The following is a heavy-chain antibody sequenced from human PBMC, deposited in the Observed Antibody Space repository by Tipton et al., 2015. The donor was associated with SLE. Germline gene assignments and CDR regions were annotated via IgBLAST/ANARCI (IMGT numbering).Heavy chain of an antibody. CDR1: GASISSGSSY. Sequence: TLSLTCTVSGASISSGSSYWSWIRQPAGKGLEWIGRIFSRGSTNSNLSLKSRVTISLDASKNQFSLNLSSVTAADTAVYYCARDATGDTAFVYYFDYWGQGTLVTVSS. V-gene: IGHV4-61*02. CDR2: IFSRGST. D-gene: IGHD1-1*01. CDR3: ARDATGDTAFVYYFDY. J-gene: IGHJ4*02.